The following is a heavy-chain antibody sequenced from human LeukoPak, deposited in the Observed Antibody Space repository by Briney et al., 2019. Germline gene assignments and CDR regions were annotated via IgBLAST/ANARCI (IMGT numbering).Heavy chain of an antibody. CDR1: GGSISTSNYY. J-gene: IGHJ5*02. CDR3: ARLRRSSGWLNRNWFDP. V-gene: IGHV4-39*07. CDR2: INHSGST. D-gene: IGHD6-19*01. Sequence: SETLSLTCTVSGGSISTSNYYWGWIRQSPGKGLEWIGEINHSGSTNYNPSLKSRVTISVETSKNQFSLKLSSVTAADTAVYYCARLRRSSGWLNRNWFDPWGQGTLVTVSS.